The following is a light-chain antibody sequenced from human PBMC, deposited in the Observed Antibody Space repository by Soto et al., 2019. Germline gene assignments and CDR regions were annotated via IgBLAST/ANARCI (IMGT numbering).Light chain of an antibody. CDR2: KTS. Sequence: DIQMTQSPSTLSASVGDRVTITCRASQSIDSWLAWYQRKPGKAPKLLIYKTSNLESGVPSRFSSSGSGTEFSLTISSLQPDDFATYYCQQYKSFSLTFGGGTRVEVK. J-gene: IGKJ4*01. V-gene: IGKV1-5*03. CDR3: QQYKSFSLT. CDR1: QSIDSW.